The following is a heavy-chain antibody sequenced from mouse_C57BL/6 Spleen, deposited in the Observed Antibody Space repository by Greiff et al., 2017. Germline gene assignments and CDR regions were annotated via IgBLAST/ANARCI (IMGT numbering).Heavy chain of an antibody. D-gene: IGHD1-1*01. CDR1: GFTFSSYT. Sequence: EVMLVESGGGLVKPGGSLKLSCAASGFTFSSYTMSWVRQTPEKRLEWVATISGGGGNTYYPDSVKGRFTISRDNAKNTLYLQMSSLRSEDTALYYCARRDYGSRDYAMDYWGQGTSVTVSS. CDR2: ISGGGGNT. CDR3: ARRDYGSRDYAMDY. J-gene: IGHJ4*01. V-gene: IGHV5-9*01.